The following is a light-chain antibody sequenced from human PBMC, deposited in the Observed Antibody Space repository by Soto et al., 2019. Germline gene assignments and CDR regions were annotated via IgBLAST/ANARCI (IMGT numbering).Light chain of an antibody. CDR1: QSVSSK. V-gene: IGKV3-15*01. CDR2: GAS. CDR3: QQYNDWPPTWT. Sequence: EIVMTQSPATLSVSPGERATLSCRASQSVSSKLAWYQQKPCQAPRVLIYGASTRATGIPARFSGSGSGTEFTLPISSLQSEDFAVYYCQQYNDWPPTWTFGQGTRVEIK. J-gene: IGKJ1*01.